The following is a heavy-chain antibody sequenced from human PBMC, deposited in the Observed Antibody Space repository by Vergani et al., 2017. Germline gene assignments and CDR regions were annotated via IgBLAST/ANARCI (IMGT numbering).Heavy chain of an antibody. CDR1: GFTFGDYY. CDR3: AKAILYTPPRGGMDV. CDR2: IKRDGTET. D-gene: IGHD3-16*01. J-gene: IGHJ6*02. V-gene: IGHV3-7*01. Sequence: EVHLEESGGGLVQPGGSLRLSCAASGFTFGDYYMAWIRLAPGKGLDWVASIKRDGTETFYVDSVKGRFTISRDNAKTTLYLQMNSLRDEDRGVYFCAKAILYTPPRGGMDVWGQGTTVTVSS.